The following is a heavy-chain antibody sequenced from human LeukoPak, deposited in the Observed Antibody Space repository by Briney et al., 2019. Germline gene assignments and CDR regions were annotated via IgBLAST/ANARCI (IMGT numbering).Heavy chain of an antibody. CDR3: ARAGYYYDTMGET. V-gene: IGHV4-59*01. D-gene: IGHD3-22*01. CDR2: IYYSGNA. CDR1: GGSISTYY. Sequence: SETLSLTCAVSGGSISTYYWNWIRQPPGKGLEWIGYIYYSGNANYNPSLKSRVTISVDTSENQFSLNLTSVTAADTAVYYCARAGYYYDTMGETWGQGILVTVSS. J-gene: IGHJ4*02.